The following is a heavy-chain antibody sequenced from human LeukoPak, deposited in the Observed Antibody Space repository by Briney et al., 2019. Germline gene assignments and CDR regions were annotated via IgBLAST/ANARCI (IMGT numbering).Heavy chain of an antibody. D-gene: IGHD6-19*01. CDR1: GGTFSSYA. Sequence: ASVKVSCKASGGTFSSYAISWVRQAPGQGLEWMGGIIPIFGTANYAQKFQGRVTITADESTSTAYMELSSLRSEDTAVYYCARLSRTKSEKSIAVADGYFDYWGQGTLVTVSS. V-gene: IGHV1-69*13. J-gene: IGHJ4*02. CDR2: IIPIFGTA. CDR3: ARLSRTKSEKSIAVADGYFDY.